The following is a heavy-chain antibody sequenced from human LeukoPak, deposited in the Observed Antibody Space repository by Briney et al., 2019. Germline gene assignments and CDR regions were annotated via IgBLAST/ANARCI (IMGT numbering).Heavy chain of an antibody. CDR1: GFTFSSYS. CDR2: ISSSSSTI. J-gene: IGHJ4*02. V-gene: IGHV3-48*02. D-gene: IGHD3-16*01. Sequence: HPGGSLRLSCAASGFTFSSYSMNWVRQAPGKGLEWVSYISSSSSTIYYADSVKGRFTISRDNAKNSLYLQMNSLRDEDTAVYYCARDGRSYDYVWGNSHDSFDYWGQGTLVTVSS. CDR3: ARDGRSYDYVWGNSHDSFDY.